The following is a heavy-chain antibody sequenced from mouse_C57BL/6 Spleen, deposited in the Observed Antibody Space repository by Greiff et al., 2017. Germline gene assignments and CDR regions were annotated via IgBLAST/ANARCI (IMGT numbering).Heavy chain of an antibody. CDR2: IWRGGST. J-gene: IGHJ4*01. CDR3: ARGGDYDGYAMDY. CDR1: GFSLTSYG. V-gene: IGHV2-5*01. Sequence: VKLVESGPGLVQPSQSLSITCTVSGFSLTSYGVHWVRQSPGKGLEWLGVIWRGGSTDYNAAFMSRLSITKDNSKSQVFFKMNSLQADDTAIYYCARGGDYDGYAMDYWGQGTSVTVSS. D-gene: IGHD2-4*01.